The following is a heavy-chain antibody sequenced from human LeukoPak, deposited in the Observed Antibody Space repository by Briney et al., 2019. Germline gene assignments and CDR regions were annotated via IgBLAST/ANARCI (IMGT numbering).Heavy chain of an antibody. CDR2: ISGSGGST. J-gene: IGHJ4*02. D-gene: IGHD6-6*01. CDR1: GFTFSSYA. Sequence: PGGSLRLSCAASGFTFSSYAMSWVRQAPGKGLEWVSAISGSGGSTYYADSVKGRFTISRDNSKNTLYLQMNSLRAEDTAVYYCAKDLERRQLAKGIDYWGQGSLVTVSS. CDR3: AKDLERRQLAKGIDY. V-gene: IGHV3-23*01.